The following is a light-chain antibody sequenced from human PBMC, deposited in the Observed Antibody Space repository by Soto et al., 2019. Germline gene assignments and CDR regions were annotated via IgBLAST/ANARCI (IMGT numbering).Light chain of an antibody. V-gene: IGKV1-5*01. CDR3: QQYHTYRT. Sequence: DIQMTHAPSTLSASIGYRVIITCRASQSISHWLAWYQQKPGKVPKLLISDASILESGVPSRFSGSTSGTEFTLTISSLQPDDFATYYCQQYHTYRTFGGGTKVDI. CDR1: QSISHW. CDR2: DAS. J-gene: IGKJ4*02.